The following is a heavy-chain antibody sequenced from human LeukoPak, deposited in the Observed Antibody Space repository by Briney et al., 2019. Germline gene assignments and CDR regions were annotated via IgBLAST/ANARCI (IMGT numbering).Heavy chain of an antibody. D-gene: IGHD3-22*01. CDR3: ARYDSGGFYRNFDY. CDR1: GGSISTDSYY. CDR2: IYYSGST. J-gene: IGHJ4*02. Sequence: SETLSLTCTVSGGSISTDSYYWGWIRQPPGKGLEWIGNIYYSGSTYYNPSLKSRVTISVDTSQSQFSLRLSSVTAADTAVYYCARYDSGGFYRNFDYWGQGTLVTVSS. V-gene: IGHV4-39*01.